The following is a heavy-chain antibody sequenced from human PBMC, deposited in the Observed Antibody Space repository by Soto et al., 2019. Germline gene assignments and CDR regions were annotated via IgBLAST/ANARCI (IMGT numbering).Heavy chain of an antibody. V-gene: IGHV3-23*01. CDR3: AKGELTGSKEGWDY. Sequence: EVQLLESGGGLVQPGGYLRVSCAASGLTFNSYAMSWVRQAPGKGLECVSSISGSGDGTYYADSMKGRFTISRDNSKNTLYLQMNSLSAEDTAVYYCAKGELTGSKEGWDYWGQGTLVTVSS. CDR1: GLTFNSYA. D-gene: IGHD3-9*01. CDR2: ISGSGDGT. J-gene: IGHJ4*02.